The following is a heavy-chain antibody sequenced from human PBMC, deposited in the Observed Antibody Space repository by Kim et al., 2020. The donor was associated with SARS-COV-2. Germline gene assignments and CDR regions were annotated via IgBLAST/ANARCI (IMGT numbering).Heavy chain of an antibody. Sequence: GGSLRLSCAASGFTFSNYWMSWVRQAPGKGLEWVANINQDGSEKNYVDSVKGRFTISRDNTRNSLYLQMNSLRAEDTAVYYCGRVRGLDSWGQGTLVTVSS. CDR1: GFTFSNYW. CDR2: INQDGSEK. V-gene: IGHV3-7*01. J-gene: IGHJ4*02. CDR3: GRVRGLDS.